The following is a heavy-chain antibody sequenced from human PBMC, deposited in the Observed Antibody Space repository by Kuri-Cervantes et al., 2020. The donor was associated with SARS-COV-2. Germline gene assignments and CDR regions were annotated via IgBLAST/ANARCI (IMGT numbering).Heavy chain of an antibody. V-gene: IGHV1-18*01. CDR1: GYTFTSYD. J-gene: IGHJ4*02. D-gene: IGHD1-1*01. Sequence: ASAKVSCKASGYTFTSYDINWVRQCTGQGLEWMGWISAYNGNTNYAQKLQGRVIMTTDTSTSKAYMELRSLRSDDTAVYYCAGGPNERKYYFDYWGQGTLVTVSS. CDR2: ISAYNGNT. CDR3: AGGPNERKYYFDY.